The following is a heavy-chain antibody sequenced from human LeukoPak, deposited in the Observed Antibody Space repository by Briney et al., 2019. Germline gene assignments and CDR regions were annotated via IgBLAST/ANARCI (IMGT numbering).Heavy chain of an antibody. J-gene: IGHJ5*02. Sequence: GGSLRLSCAASGFTFSSYSMNWVRQAPGKGLEWVSSISSSSSYIYYADSVKGRFTISRDDAKNSLYLQMNSLRAEDTAVYYCARQRVGYFRSWGQGTLVTVSS. CDR1: GFTFSSYS. D-gene: IGHD2/OR15-2a*01. V-gene: IGHV3-21*01. CDR2: ISSSSSYI. CDR3: ARQRVGYFRS.